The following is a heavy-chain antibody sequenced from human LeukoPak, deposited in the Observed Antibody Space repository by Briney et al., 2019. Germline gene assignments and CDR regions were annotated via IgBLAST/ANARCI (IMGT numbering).Heavy chain of an antibody. Sequence: GGSLRLSCTASGFTFGDYAMSWFRQAPGKGLEWVGFIRSKAYGGTTEYAASVKGRFTISRDDSKSIAYLQMNSLKTEDTAVYYCTRSRNFDWFPRIFDYWGQGTLVTVSS. CDR3: TRSRNFDWFPRIFDY. CDR2: IRSKAYGGTT. J-gene: IGHJ4*02. D-gene: IGHD3-9*01. V-gene: IGHV3-49*03. CDR1: GFTFGDYA.